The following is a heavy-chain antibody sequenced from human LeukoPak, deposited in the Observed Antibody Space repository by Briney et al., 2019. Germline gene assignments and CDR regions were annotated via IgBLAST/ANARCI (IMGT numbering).Heavy chain of an antibody. D-gene: IGHD5-18*01. J-gene: IGHJ4*02. CDR2: TIWNSGSI. CDR1: GFTLDDYA. Sequence: GRSLRLSCAASGFTLDDYAMHWVRPAPGKGLECVSGTIWNSGSIGYVDSVKGRFTISRDNAKNSLYLQMNSLRAEDTALYYCAKVKSGYSYDYTIDYWGQGTLVTVST. CDR3: AKVKSGYSYDYTIDY. V-gene: IGHV3-9*01.